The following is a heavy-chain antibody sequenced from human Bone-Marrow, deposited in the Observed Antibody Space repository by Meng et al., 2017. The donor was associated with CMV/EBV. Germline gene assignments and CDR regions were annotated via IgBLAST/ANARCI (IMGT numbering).Heavy chain of an antibody. V-gene: IGHV4-4*02. J-gene: IGHJ4*02. CDR2: ISHGEDT. D-gene: IGHD2-15*01. CDR1: GDSSSSSDW. CDR3: ARVRCSGGSCFYFDF. Sequence: SGDSSSSSDWWTWVRQPPGEGLEWIGEISHGEDTNYSPSLKSRVTISMDKSKRHFSLRVNSVTAADKAVYYCARVRCSGGSCFYFDFWGQGTLVTVSS.